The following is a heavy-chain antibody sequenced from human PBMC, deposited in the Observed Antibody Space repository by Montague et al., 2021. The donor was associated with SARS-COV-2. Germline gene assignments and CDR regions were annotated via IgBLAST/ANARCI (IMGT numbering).Heavy chain of an antibody. CDR2: IWYDGSNK. J-gene: IGHJ3*02. CDR1: GFTFSSYG. Sequence: SLRLSCAASGFTFSSYGMHWVRQAPGKGLEWVAVIWYDGSNKYYADSVKGRFTISRDNSKNTLYLQMNSLRAEDTAVYYCAREGNYSTGGGFDIWGQGTMVTVSS. CDR3: AREGNYSTGGGFDI. D-gene: IGHD1-7*01. V-gene: IGHV3-33*01.